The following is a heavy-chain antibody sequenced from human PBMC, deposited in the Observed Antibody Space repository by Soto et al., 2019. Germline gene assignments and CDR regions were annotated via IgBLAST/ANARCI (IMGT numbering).Heavy chain of an antibody. D-gene: IGHD6-13*01. J-gene: IGHJ6*02. V-gene: IGHV3-30*18. CDR1: GFTFSSYG. Sequence: QVQLVESGGGVVQPGRSLRLSCAASGFTFSSYGMHWVRQAPGKGLEWVAVISYDGSNKYYADSVKGRFTISRDNSKNTLYLQMNSLRAEDTAVYYCAKVAAAGTDHYYYYGMDVWGQGPTVTVSS. CDR3: AKVAAAGTDHYYYYGMDV. CDR2: ISYDGSNK.